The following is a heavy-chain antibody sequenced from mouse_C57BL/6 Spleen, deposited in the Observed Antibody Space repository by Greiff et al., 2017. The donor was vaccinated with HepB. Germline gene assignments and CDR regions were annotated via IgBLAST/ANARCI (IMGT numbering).Heavy chain of an antibody. CDR1: GFTFSDYG. D-gene: IGHD1-1*01. J-gene: IGHJ4*01. V-gene: IGHV5-17*01. CDR2: ISSGSSTI. CDR3: ARRGFTVVATGAMDY. Sequence: EVQLVESGGGLVKPGGSLKLSCAASGFTFSDYGMHWVRQAPEKGLEWVAYISSGSSTIYYADTVKGRFTISRDNAKNTLFLQMTSLRSEDTAMYDCARRGFTVVATGAMDYWGQGTSVTVSS.